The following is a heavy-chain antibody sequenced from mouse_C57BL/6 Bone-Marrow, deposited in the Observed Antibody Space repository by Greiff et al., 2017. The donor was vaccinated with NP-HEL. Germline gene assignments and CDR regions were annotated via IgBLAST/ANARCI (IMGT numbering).Heavy chain of an antibody. CDR3: ARRGEATVVEGCYFDV. V-gene: IGHV14-2*01. J-gene: IGHJ1*03. D-gene: IGHD1-1*01. Sequence: EVQLQQSGAELVKPGASVKLSCTASGFNIKDYYMHWVKQRTEQGLEWIGRIDPEDGETKYAPKFQGKATITAEPSSNPAYLQLSSLTSEDTAVYYCARRGEATVVEGCYFDVWGTGTTVTVSS. CDR1: GFNIKDYY. CDR2: IDPEDGET.